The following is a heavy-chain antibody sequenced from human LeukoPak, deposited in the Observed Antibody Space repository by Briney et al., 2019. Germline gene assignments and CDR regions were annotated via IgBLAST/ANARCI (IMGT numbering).Heavy chain of an antibody. CDR3: VRLRYTYGKNFDC. D-gene: IGHD5-18*01. CDR1: GFTFKGYW. Sequence: GGSLRPSCAASGFTFKGYWMSWVRQAPGKGLEWVANIQQDGSEKKYVDSVKGRFTISRDNAKNSLYLQMDSLRAEDTAVYYCVRLRYTYGKNFDCWGQGTLVTVSS. CDR2: IQQDGSEK. J-gene: IGHJ4*02. V-gene: IGHV3-7*01.